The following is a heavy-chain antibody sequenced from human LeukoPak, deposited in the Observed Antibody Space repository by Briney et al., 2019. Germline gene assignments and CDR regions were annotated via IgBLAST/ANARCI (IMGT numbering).Heavy chain of an antibody. CDR1: GFVFTDYA. J-gene: IGHJ4*02. Sequence: PGGSLRLSCEASGFVFTDYAKSWVRQAPGKGLEWVSVIYSGGSTYYADSVKGRFTISRDNSKNTLYLQMNSLRAEDTAVYYCARAVRCGGDCCSWFDYWGQGTLVTVSS. CDR3: ARAVRCGGDCCSWFDY. D-gene: IGHD2-21*02. CDR2: IYSGGST. V-gene: IGHV3-53*01.